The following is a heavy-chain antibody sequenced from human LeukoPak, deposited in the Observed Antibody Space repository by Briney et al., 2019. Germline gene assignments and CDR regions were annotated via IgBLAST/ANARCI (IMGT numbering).Heavy chain of an antibody. Sequence: GGSLRLSWAASGFTFSSYAMSWVRQAPGKGLEWVSAISGSGGSTYYADSVKGRFTISRDNSKNTLYLQMNSLRAEDTAVYYCARGGIGYTYGGYFDYWGQGTLVTVSS. CDR3: ARGGIGYTYGGYFDY. CDR2: ISGSGGST. J-gene: IGHJ4*02. CDR1: GFTFSSYA. V-gene: IGHV3-23*01. D-gene: IGHD5-18*01.